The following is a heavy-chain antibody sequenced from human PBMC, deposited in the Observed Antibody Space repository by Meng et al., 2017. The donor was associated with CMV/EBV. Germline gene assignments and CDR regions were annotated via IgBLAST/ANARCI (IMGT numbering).Heavy chain of an antibody. CDR1: GFIFRDYV. V-gene: IGHV4-34*01. J-gene: IGHJ6*02. Sequence: ESLKISCAASGFIFRDYVMTWVRQAPGKGLEWIGEINHSGSTNYNPSLKSRVTTSVDTSKNQFSLKLSSVTAADTAVYYCARGKGRQLVQHYYYGMDVWGQGTTVTVSS. D-gene: IGHD6-6*01. CDR2: INHSGST. CDR3: ARGKGRQLVQHYYYGMDV.